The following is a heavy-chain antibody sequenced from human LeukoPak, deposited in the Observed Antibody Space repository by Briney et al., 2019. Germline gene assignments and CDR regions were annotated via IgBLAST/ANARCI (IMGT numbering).Heavy chain of an antibody. D-gene: IGHD2-15*01. V-gene: IGHV3-23*01. CDR3: ARYSHDYFDY. Sequence: GGSLRLSCAASGFTFSTYAMTWVRQAPGKGLEWVSAISGSGGSTHYADSVKGRFTISRDNSKNTLYLQMNSLRAEDTAVYYCARYSHDYFDYWGQGTLVTVSS. CDR2: ISGSGGST. J-gene: IGHJ4*02. CDR1: GFTFSTYA.